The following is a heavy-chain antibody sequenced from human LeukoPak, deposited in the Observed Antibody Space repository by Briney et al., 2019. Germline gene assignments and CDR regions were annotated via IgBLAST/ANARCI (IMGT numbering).Heavy chain of an antibody. Sequence: GRPLRLSCAASGFTFSSYGMHWVRQAPGKGLEWVAVISYDGSNKYYADSVKGRFTISRDNSKNTLYLQMNSLRAEDTAVYYCAKDRMVRGALDYWGQGTLVTVSS. J-gene: IGHJ4*02. D-gene: IGHD3-10*01. CDR3: AKDRMVRGALDY. V-gene: IGHV3-30*18. CDR2: ISYDGSNK. CDR1: GFTFSSYG.